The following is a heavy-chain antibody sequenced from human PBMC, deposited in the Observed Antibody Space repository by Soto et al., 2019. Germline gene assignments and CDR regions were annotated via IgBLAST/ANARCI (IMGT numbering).Heavy chain of an antibody. V-gene: IGHV3-33*01. CDR3: VRDDCSGGTCYGGY. CDR2: IYYDGSGS. J-gene: IGHJ4*02. CDR1: GFTFRDYG. Sequence: QVQLVESGGGVVQPGGSLRLSCEASGFTFRDYGFHWVRQAPGKGLEWVAVIYYDGSGSDYEDSVRGRFIFSRDISTNTLYLQRYSLRAEDTTVYYCVRDDCSGGTCYGGYWGQGTLVTVSS. D-gene: IGHD2-15*01.